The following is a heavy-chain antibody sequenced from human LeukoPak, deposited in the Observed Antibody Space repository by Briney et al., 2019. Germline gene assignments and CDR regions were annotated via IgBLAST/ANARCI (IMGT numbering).Heavy chain of an antibody. D-gene: IGHD4-17*01. V-gene: IGHV4-31*01. CDR2: IYDSGST. CDR3: ASKKGTVTYWYFDL. CDR1: GRSISSGGYY. J-gene: IGHJ2*01. Sequence: SQTLSLTCTVSGRSISSGGYYWGWLRQHRGKGRELIGYIYDSGSTYYNRSLKSPFTITVYTSKNQFSRTLSYATAEACAFFYCASKKGTVTYWYFDLWGRGTLVTVSS.